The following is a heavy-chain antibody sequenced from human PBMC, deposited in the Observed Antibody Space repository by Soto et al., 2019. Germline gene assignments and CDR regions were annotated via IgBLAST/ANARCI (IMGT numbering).Heavy chain of an antibody. CDR3: ARDPPGYYGSGSKKWFDP. V-gene: IGHV1-2*02. Sequence: ASVKVSCKASGYTFTGYYMHWVRQAPGQGLEWMGWINPNSGGTNYAQKFQGRVTMTRDTSISTAYMELSRLRSDDTAVYYCARDPPGYYGSGSKKWFDPWGQGNIVTVYS. D-gene: IGHD3-10*01. CDR2: INPNSGGT. CDR1: GYTFTGYY. J-gene: IGHJ5*02.